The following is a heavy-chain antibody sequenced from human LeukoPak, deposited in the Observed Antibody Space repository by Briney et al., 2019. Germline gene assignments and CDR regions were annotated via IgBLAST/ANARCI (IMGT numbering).Heavy chain of an antibody. CDR3: ARDVHGDYGSGWFDP. V-gene: IGHV1-69*05. J-gene: IGHJ5*02. CDR1: GGTFNNSA. CDR2: IMPLSGTA. D-gene: IGHD4-17*01. Sequence: SVKVSCKTSGGTFNNSAISWVRQAPGQGLEWLGGIMPLSGTAGYAQKFQGRVTITKDESTRTVYLELTSLTSDDTAVYYCARDVHGDYGSGWFDPWGQGTLVSVSS.